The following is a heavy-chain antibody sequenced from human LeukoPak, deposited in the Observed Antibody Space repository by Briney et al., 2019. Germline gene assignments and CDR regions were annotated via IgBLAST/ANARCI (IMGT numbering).Heavy chain of an antibody. J-gene: IGHJ4*02. CDR3: ARGRGIYDILTGYFDY. CDR2: IYYSGST. CDR1: GGSISSYY. D-gene: IGHD3-9*01. V-gene: IGHV4-59*12. Sequence: SETLSLTCTVSGGSISSYYWSWIRQPPGKGLEWIGYIYYSGSTNYNPSLKSRVTISVDTSKNQFSLKLSSVTAADTAVYYCARGRGIYDILTGYFDYWGQGTLVTVSS.